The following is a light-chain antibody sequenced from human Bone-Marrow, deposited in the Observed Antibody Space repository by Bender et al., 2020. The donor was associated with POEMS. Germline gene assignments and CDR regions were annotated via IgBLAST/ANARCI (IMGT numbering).Light chain of an antibody. Sequence: QSALTQPASVSGSPGQSITISCTGTSNDIGTYNYVSWYQQYPGKAPKLMIYEVTSRPSGVSNRFSGSKSGNTASLTISGLQAEDEADYYCCSYTSSSTYVFGTGTKVTVL. J-gene: IGLJ1*01. V-gene: IGLV2-14*01. CDR1: SNDIGTYNY. CDR2: EVT. CDR3: CSYTSSSTYV.